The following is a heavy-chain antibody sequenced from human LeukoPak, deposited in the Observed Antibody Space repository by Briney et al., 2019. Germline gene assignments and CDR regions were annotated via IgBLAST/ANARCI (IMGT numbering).Heavy chain of an antibody. CDR2: IYYSGST. Sequence: NPSETLSLTCTVSGGSIGSSSYYWGWIRQPPGKGLEWIGSIYYSGSTYYNPSLKSRVTISVDTSKNQFSLKLSSVTAADTAVYYCARDTEEPVLLWFGEFPTWGQGTTVTVSS. CDR1: GGSIGSSSYY. J-gene: IGHJ6*02. V-gene: IGHV4-39*07. CDR3: ARDTEEPVLLWFGEFPT. D-gene: IGHD3-10*01.